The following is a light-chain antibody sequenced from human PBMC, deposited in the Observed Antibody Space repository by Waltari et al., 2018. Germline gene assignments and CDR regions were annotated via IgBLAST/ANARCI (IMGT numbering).Light chain of an antibody. V-gene: IGKV4-1*01. Sequence: DIQMTQSPSTLSASVGDRVTINCKSSQSVLYSSNNKNYLAWYQQKPGQPPKLLIYWASIRESGVPDRLSGSGSGTDFTLTISSLQAEDVAVYYCQQYYSTPLTFGGGTKVEIK. CDR1: QSVLYSSNNKNY. CDR2: WAS. CDR3: QQYYSTPLT. J-gene: IGKJ4*01.